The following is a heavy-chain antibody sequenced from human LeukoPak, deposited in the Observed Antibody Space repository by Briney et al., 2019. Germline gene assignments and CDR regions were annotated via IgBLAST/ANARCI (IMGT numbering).Heavy chain of an antibody. V-gene: IGHV4-34*01. CDR1: GGPFSGYF. Sequence: SETLSLTCAVSGGPFSGYFWSWIRQSSGKGLEWIGEIHNSGTTNYNPSLNSRVTISEDTSKNQFYLNLSSVTAADTAVYYCTRRYYYNLGSFPFDFWGQGTLVTVSS. CDR3: TRRYYYNLGSFPFDF. J-gene: IGHJ4*02. D-gene: IGHD3-10*01. CDR2: IHNSGTT.